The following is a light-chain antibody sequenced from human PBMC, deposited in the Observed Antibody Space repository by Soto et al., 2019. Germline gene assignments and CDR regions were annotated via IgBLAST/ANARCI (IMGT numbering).Light chain of an antibody. CDR3: QQRSNWPPS. Sequence: EIVLTQSPATLSLSPGERATLSCRASQSVRSYLAWYQQKHGQAPRLLIYDASNRATGIPARFSGGGSWTDFTLTISSLEPEDFAVYYYQQRSNWPPSFGQGTKLEIK. CDR1: QSVRSY. V-gene: IGKV3-11*01. CDR2: DAS. J-gene: IGKJ2*01.